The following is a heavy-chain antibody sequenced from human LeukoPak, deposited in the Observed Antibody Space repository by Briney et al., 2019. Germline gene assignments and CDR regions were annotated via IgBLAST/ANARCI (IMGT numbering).Heavy chain of an antibody. CDR3: AKDLNWNYVTGMDV. V-gene: IGHV3-23*01. CDR1: GFTFSSYA. J-gene: IGHJ6*04. CDR2: ISGSGGST. D-gene: IGHD1-7*01. Sequence: GGSLRLSCAASGFTFSSYAMSWVRQAPGKGLEWVSAISGSGGSTYYADSVKGRFTISRDNSKNTLYLQMNSLRAEDTAVYYCAKDLNWNYVTGMDVWGKGTTVTVSS.